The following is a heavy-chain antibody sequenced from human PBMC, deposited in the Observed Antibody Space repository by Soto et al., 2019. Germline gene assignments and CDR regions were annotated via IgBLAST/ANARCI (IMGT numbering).Heavy chain of an antibody. J-gene: IGHJ3*02. V-gene: IGHV3-23*01. CDR2: ISGSGTTA. Sequence: GGSLRLSCAASGFVFSSYAMSWVRQAPGKGLEWVSAISGSGTTAYYADSVKGRFIFSRDNPKNTMFLQMNSLRAEDTAVYFCAKTTDGWFSAFEIWGQGTVVTVSS. D-gene: IGHD6-19*01. CDR3: AKTTDGWFSAFEI. CDR1: GFVFSSYA.